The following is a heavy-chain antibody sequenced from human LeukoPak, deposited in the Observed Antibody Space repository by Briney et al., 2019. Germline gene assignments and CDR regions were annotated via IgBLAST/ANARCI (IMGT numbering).Heavy chain of an antibody. CDR1: GFTFSSYA. Sequence: GGSLRLSYSASGFTFSSYAMHWVRQAPGKGLEYVSAISSNGGSTYYADSVKGRFTISRDNSKNTLYLQMSSLRAEDTAVYYCVKDLLPGYSSGWSMNYGGQGTLVTVSS. J-gene: IGHJ4*02. V-gene: IGHV3-64D*06. D-gene: IGHD6-19*01. CDR3: VKDLLPGYSSGWSMNY. CDR2: ISSNGGST.